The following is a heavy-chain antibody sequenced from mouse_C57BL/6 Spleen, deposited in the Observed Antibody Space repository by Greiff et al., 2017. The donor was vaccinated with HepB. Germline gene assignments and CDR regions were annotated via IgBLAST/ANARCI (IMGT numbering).Heavy chain of an antibody. CDR3: ARSDTTVVAYYFDY. V-gene: IGHV1-85*01. CDR2: IYPRDGST. Sequence: VQLQESGPELVKPGASVKLSCKASGYTFTSYDINWVKQRPGQGLEWIGWIYPRDGSTKYNEKFKGKATLTVDTSSSTAYMELHSLTSEDSAVYFCARSDTTVVAYYFDYWGQGTTLTVSS. CDR1: GYTFTSYD. J-gene: IGHJ2*01. D-gene: IGHD1-1*01.